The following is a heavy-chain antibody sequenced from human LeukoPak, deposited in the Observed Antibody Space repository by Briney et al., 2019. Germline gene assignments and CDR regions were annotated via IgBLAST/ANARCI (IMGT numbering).Heavy chain of an antibody. CDR2: IIPIFGTA. CDR3: ARGRVGNWNGLRRYNWFDP. J-gene: IGHJ5*02. Sequence: SVKVSCKASGGTFSSYAISWVRQAPGQGLEWMGGIIPIFGTANYAQKFQGRVTITADESTSTAYMELSSLRSEDTAVYYCARGRVGNWNGLRRYNWFDPWGQGTLVTVSS. V-gene: IGHV1-69*13. CDR1: GGTFSSYA. D-gene: IGHD1-1*01.